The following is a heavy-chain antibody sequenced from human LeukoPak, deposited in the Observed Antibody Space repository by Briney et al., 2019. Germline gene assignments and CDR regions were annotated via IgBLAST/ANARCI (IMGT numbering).Heavy chain of an antibody. J-gene: IGHJ4*02. CDR3: ARGARAGYNLEPFDY. CDR1: GGSMSSYY. V-gene: IGHV4-59*08. CDR2: IYYSGST. Sequence: KPSETLSLTCTVSGGSMSSYYWSWLRQPPGKGLEWIGYIYYSGSTKYNPSLKSRVTISVDTSKNQFSLKLSSVTAADTAVYYCARGARAGYNLEPFDYWGQGTLVTVSS. D-gene: IGHD5-24*01.